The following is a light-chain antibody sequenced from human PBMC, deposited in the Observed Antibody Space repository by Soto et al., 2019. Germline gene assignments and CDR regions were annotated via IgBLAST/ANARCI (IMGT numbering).Light chain of an antibody. CDR2: GVN. V-gene: IGLV2-23*02. CDR3: CSYVGSSTLV. J-gene: IGLJ2*01. Sequence: QSVLTQPASVSGSPGQSITISCTGTSNDVGSYNLVSWYQQHPGKAPKLMIYGVNKGPSGVSNRFTGSKSGNTASLTISGLQAEDEADYYCCSYVGSSTLVFGGGTKVTVL. CDR1: SNDVGSYNL.